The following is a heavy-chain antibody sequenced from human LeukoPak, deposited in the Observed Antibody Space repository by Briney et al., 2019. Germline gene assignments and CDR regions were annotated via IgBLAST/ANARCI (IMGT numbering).Heavy chain of an antibody. Sequence: SETLSLTCTVSGGSIRTTSYYWGWVRQPPGKGLEWIGSIYYTGSTYYNPSLKSRVTISVDTSKNQFSLKLSSVTAADTAVYYCARRPGPWGPKPRYFDIWGQGTMVTVSS. V-gene: IGHV4-39*07. D-gene: IGHD3-16*01. J-gene: IGHJ3*02. CDR3: ARRPGPWGPKPRYFDI. CDR2: IYYTGST. CDR1: GGSIRTTSYY.